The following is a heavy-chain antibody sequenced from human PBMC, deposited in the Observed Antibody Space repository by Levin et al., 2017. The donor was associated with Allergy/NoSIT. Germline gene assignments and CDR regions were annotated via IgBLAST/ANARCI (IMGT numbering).Heavy chain of an antibody. CDR3: AGGGSGNFFYDF. J-gene: IGHJ4*02. V-gene: IGHV3-30*03. D-gene: IGHD3-10*01. CDR1: GFAFSIHG. CDR2: ISYDGSTK. Sequence: GGSLRLSCAVSGFAFSIHGMHWVRQAPGKGLEWVAGISYDGSTKDYADSVKGRFTISRDYSKNMLYLQMNSLRAEDTALYYCAGGGSGNFFYDFWGQGTLVTDSS.